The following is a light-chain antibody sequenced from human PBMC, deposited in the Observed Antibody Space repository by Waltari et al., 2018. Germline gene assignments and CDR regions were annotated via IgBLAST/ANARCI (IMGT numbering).Light chain of an antibody. J-gene: IGLJ3*02. Sequence: QSVLTQPPSVSGAPGQRVTISCPGSSSNIGPGFDVHWYQQLPRTAPNRLIYGNTNRPSGVPDRFSGSKSGTSASLAITGLQAEDEADYYCQSYDGSLSGSRVFGGGTKVTVL. CDR2: GNT. CDR1: SSNIGPGFD. CDR3: QSYDGSLSGSRV. V-gene: IGLV1-40*01.